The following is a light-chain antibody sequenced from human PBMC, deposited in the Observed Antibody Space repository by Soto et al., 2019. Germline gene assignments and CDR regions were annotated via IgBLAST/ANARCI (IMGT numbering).Light chain of an antibody. CDR2: DAS. CDR1: QHINNW. J-gene: IGKJ1*01. Sequence: GDRVTITCRASQHINNWIAWYQQKPGKAPKFLIYDASTLESGVPSRFSGSGFGTEFSLTISSLQPDDFGSYYCQHMRTFGQGTKLDIK. V-gene: IGKV1-5*01. CDR3: QHMRT.